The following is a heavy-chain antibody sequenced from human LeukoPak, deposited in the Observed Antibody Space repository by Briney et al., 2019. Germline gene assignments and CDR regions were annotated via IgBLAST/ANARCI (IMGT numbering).Heavy chain of an antibody. V-gene: IGHV1-8*03. Sequence: GASVKVSCKASGYTFTSYDINWVRQATGQGLEWMGWMNPNSGNTGYAQKFQGRVTITRNTSISTAYMELSSLRSEDTAVYYCARHHCSSTSCPKKYWGQGTLVTVSS. CDR3: ARHHCSSTSCPKKY. CDR1: GYTFTSYD. J-gene: IGHJ4*02. CDR2: MNPNSGNT. D-gene: IGHD2-2*01.